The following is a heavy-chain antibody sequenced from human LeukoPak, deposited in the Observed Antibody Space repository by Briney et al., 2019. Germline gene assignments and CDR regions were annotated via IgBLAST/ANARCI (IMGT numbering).Heavy chain of an antibody. CDR1: GFTFSSYE. CDR3: ARARLTDYVWGRRTFDI. D-gene: IGHD3-16*01. Sequence: GGSLRLSCAVSGFTFSSYEMNWVRQAPGKGLEWVSYINSDGSTIYYVDSVKGRFTISRDNAKKSLYLQMNSLRAEDTAMYYCARARLTDYVWGRRTFDIWGQGPMVTISS. CDR2: INSDGSTI. V-gene: IGHV3-48*03. J-gene: IGHJ3*02.